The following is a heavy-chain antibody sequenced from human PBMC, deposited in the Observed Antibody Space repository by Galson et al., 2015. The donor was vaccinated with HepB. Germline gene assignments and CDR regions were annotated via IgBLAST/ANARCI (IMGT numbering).Heavy chain of an antibody. CDR3: AAHDSSGYYYYYYYMDV. Sequence: SLRLSCAASGFTFSTYWMSWVRQAPGKGLEWVANIKQDGSEKYYVDSVKGRFTISRDNAENSLYLQMNSLRAEDTAVYYCAAHDSSGYYYYYYYMDVWGKGTTVTVSS. CDR2: IKQDGSEK. CDR1: GFTFSTYW. D-gene: IGHD3-22*01. V-gene: IGHV3-7*01. J-gene: IGHJ6*03.